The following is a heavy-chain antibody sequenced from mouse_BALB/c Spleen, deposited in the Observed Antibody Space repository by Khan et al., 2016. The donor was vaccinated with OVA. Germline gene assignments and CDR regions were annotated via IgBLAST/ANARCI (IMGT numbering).Heavy chain of an antibody. CDR3: VRGGKFAY. Sequence: QVQLKQSGAELVRPGVSVKISCKASGYTFTDYAMHWVKQRHAKSLEWSGVISTNYGDADYNQKFQGKASMTVDRSSSTVYMELARVTSEDSAIYYCVRGGKFAYWGQGTLVTVSA. CDR2: ISTNYGDA. CDR1: GYTFTDYA. D-gene: IGHD1-1*02. J-gene: IGHJ3*01. V-gene: IGHV1S137*01.